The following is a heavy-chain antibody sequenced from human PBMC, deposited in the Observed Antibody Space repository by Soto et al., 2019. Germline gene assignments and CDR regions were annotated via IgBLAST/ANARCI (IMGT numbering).Heavy chain of an antibody. V-gene: IGHV3-48*01. Sequence: EVQLVESGGGLVQPGGSLSLSCAASGFTFSSYSMNWVRQAPGKGLEWISYISSSTSTTYHADSVKGRFTISRDNANNSLYLQMNSLRAEDTAVYYCARDAYGDYLFDYCGQGTLVTVSS. D-gene: IGHD4-17*01. CDR2: ISSSTSTT. CDR3: ARDAYGDYLFDY. CDR1: GFTFSSYS. J-gene: IGHJ4*02.